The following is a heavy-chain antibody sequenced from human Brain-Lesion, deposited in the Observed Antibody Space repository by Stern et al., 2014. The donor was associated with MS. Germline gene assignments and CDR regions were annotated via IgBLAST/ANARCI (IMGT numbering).Heavy chain of an antibody. J-gene: IGHJ4*02. Sequence: VQLVESGGGVVQPGRSLRLSCAASGFTFSYHAMHWVRQAPGKGIEWAAVISYDGSDNYYAGSVKGRFTLSRDNSKNTLYLQMNSLRAEDTAVYYCARGGAVTSSEYYFDYWGQGTLVTVSS. CDR2: ISYDGSDN. D-gene: IGHD4-17*01. V-gene: IGHV3-30*01. CDR1: GFTFSYHA. CDR3: ARGGAVTSSEYYFDY.